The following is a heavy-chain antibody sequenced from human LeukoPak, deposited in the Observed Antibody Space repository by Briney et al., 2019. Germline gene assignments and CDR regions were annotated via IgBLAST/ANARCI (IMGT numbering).Heavy chain of an antibody. V-gene: IGHV3-7*01. CDR1: GFTFSSYW. Sequence: GGSLRLSCAASGFTFSSYWMSWVRQAPGKGLEWVAHIKQDGSEKYYVDSVKGRFTISRDNAKNSLYLQMNSLRAEDTAVYYCAREPTMIVVAYGWFDPWGQGTLVTVSS. D-gene: IGHD3-22*01. CDR3: AREPTMIVVAYGWFDP. J-gene: IGHJ5*02. CDR2: IKQDGSEK.